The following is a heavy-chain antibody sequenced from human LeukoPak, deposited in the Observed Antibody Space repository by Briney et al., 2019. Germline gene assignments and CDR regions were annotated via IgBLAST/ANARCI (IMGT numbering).Heavy chain of an antibody. Sequence: GASVKVSCKASGYTFTSYGISWVRQAPGQGLXXXXWISAYNGNTNYAQKLQGRVTMTTDTSTSTAYMELRSLRSDDTAVYYCARGRSGYYDPPFDYWGQGTLVTVSS. CDR3: ARGRSGYYDPPFDY. CDR2: ISAYNGNT. CDR1: GYTFTSYG. J-gene: IGHJ4*02. D-gene: IGHD3-3*01. V-gene: IGHV1-18*01.